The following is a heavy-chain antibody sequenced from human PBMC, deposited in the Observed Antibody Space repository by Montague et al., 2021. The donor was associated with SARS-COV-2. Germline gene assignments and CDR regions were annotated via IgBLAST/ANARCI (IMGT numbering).Heavy chain of an antibody. Sequence: SLRLSCAASGFTFSTYAMSWVRQAPGKGLEWVSAITGGGDMRYYADSVKGRFTISRDNSRNTMFLQMNSLRAEDTAIYYCANVVPRGDIMDVWGQGTTVTVS. D-gene: IGHD2-15*01. J-gene: IGHJ6*02. CDR2: ITGGGDMR. V-gene: IGHV3-23*01. CDR1: GFTFSTYA. CDR3: ANVVPRGDIMDV.